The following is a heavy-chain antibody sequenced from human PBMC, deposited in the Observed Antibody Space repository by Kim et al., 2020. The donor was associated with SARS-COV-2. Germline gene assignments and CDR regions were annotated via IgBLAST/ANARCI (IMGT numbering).Heavy chain of an antibody. CDR2: IWYDGSNK. J-gene: IGHJ4*02. CDR3: AKDEGEGYYDSSGYNDY. D-gene: IGHD3-22*01. Sequence: GGSLRLSCAASGFTFSSYGMHWVRQAPGKGLEWVAVIWYDGSNKYYADSVKGRFTISRDNSKNTLYLQMNSLRAEDTAVYYCAKDEGEGYYDSSGYNDYWGQGTLVTVSS. V-gene: IGHV3-33*06. CDR1: GFTFSSYG.